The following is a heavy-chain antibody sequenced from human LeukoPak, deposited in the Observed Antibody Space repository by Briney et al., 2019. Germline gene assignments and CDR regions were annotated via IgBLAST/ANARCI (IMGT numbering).Heavy chain of an antibody. CDR1: GGSISSYY. J-gene: IGHJ4*02. V-gene: IGHV4-59*01. D-gene: IGHD5-12*01. CDR2: IYYSGST. Sequence: PSETLSLTCTVSGGSISSYYWSWIRQPPGKGLEWIGYIYYSGSTNYNPSLKSRVTISVDTSKNQFSLKLSSVTAADTAVYYCARSTPRLVDYWGQGTLVTVSS. CDR3: ARSTPRLVDY.